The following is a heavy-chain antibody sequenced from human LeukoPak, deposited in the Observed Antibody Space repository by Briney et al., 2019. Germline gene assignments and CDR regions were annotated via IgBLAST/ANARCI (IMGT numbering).Heavy chain of an antibody. V-gene: IGHV3-30*04. D-gene: IGHD3-10*01. J-gene: IGHJ4*02. CDR2: ISYDGSNK. CDR1: GFTFSSYA. Sequence: PGGSLRLSCAASGFTFSSYAMHWVRQAPGKGLEWVAVISYDGSNKYYVDSVKGRFTTSRDNSKKTLYLKMNSLRAEDMALYNMAREGGERTYDYWGQGTLVTVSS. CDR3: AREGGERTYDY.